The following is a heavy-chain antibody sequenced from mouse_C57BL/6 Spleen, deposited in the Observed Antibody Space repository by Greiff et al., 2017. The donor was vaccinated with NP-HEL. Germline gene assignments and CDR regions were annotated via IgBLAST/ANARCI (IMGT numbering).Heavy chain of an antibody. CDR3: AREGIYYGSSYEGYFDV. CDR2: ISSGSSTI. D-gene: IGHD1-1*01. J-gene: IGHJ1*03. Sequence: EVKLMESGGGLVKPGGSLKLSCAASGFTFSDYGMHWVRQAPEKGLEWVAYISSGSSTIDYADTVKGRFTISRDNATNTLFLQMTSLRSEDTAMYYCAREGIYYGSSYEGYFDVWGTGTTVTVSS. V-gene: IGHV5-17*01. CDR1: GFTFSDYG.